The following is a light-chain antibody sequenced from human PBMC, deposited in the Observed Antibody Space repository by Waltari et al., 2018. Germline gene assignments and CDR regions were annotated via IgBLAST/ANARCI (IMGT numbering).Light chain of an antibody. CDR1: SSDVGSYNL. CDR2: EVS. Sequence: QSALTQPASVSGSPGQSITISCTGTSSDVGSYNLVSWYQQHPGKAPKLMIYEVSKRPSGISNRFSCSKSGNTASLTISGLQAEDEADYYCCSYAGSNTYVVFGGGTKLTVL. CDR3: CSYAGSNTYVV. V-gene: IGLV2-23*02. J-gene: IGLJ2*01.